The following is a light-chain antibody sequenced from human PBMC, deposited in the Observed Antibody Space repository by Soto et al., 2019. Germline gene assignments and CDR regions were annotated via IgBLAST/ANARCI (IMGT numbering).Light chain of an antibody. J-gene: IGKJ5*01. CDR2: GAS. Sequence: EIVLTQSPGTLSLSPGERATLSCRASQTVSSSCLAWYRQKPAQAPRLLIYGASSRATGIPDRFSGSGSGTDFTLTISRLEPEDFAVYYCQQYGSSLITFGQGTRLEIK. V-gene: IGKV3-20*01. CDR1: QTVSSSC. CDR3: QQYGSSLIT.